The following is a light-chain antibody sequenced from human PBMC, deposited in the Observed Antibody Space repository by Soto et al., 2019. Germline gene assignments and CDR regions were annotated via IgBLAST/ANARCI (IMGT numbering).Light chain of an antibody. Sequence: QSLLTQPASVSGSPGQSITISCTGTIGDIGSYNRVSWYQQHPGKAPKLIIYEVTDRPSGVSNRFSGSKSGNTASLTISGLQAEEEAEYYCSSYTNINTRASVFGTGTKVTVL. J-gene: IGLJ1*01. CDR3: SSYTNINTRASV. CDR1: IGDIGSYNR. V-gene: IGLV2-14*01. CDR2: EVT.